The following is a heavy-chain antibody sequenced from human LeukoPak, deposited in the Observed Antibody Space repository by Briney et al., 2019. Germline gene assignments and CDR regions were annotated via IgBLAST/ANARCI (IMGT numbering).Heavy chain of an antibody. V-gene: IGHV1-2*02. CDR2: INPNSGDT. CDR1: GYTFTAYY. J-gene: IGHJ4*02. Sequence: ASVKVSCTASGYTFTAYYMHWVRQAPGQGLEWMGWINPNSGDTKIAQKFQGRVTMTRDTSISTAYMELSSLRSDDTAVYYCARGPNYYDSSGFHYRDWGQGTLVTVSS. D-gene: IGHD3-22*01. CDR3: ARGPNYYDSSGFHYRD.